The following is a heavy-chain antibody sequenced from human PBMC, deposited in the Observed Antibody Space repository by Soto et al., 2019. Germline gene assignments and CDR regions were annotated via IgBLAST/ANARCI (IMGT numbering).Heavy chain of an antibody. CDR2: FRGDCVST. V-gene: IGHV3-23*01. D-gene: IGHD1-26*01. CDR3: AKEGWVGVEGCDF. J-gene: IGHJ4*02. Sequence: HPGGSLRLSCAASGFTFNNHAMHWVRQAPGAGLEWVSGFRGDCVSTSYADSVKGRFTISRDNSKNTLFLQMNSLRAEDTAIYYCAKEGWVGVEGCDFWGQGILVTVSS. CDR1: GFTFNNHA.